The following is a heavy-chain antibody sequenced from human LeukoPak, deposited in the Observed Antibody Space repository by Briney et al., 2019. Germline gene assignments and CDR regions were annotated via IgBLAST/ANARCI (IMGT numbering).Heavy chain of an antibody. CDR1: GGSITGFY. CDR3: TRHNRPADSIGYYEDY. J-gene: IGHJ4*02. D-gene: IGHD3-22*01. V-gene: IGHV4-59*08. Sequence: PSETLSLTCTLSGGSITGFYWSWFRQSPGKELEYIGYILYSGTTHYNPPLRGRVTISVDTSKKQSSLKLRSVTAADTAVYYCTRHNRPADSIGYYEDYWGKGTLVTVSS. CDR2: ILYSGTT.